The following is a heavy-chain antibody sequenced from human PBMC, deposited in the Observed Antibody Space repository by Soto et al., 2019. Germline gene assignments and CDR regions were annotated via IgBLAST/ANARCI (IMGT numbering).Heavy chain of an antibody. Sequence: QVQLVQSGAEVKKPGSAVKVSCKASGGTFSSSAISWVRQAPGQGLEWMGGIIPIFGTANYAQKFQGRVTITADESTSTAYMELGGLRSAATAVYYCAREGASGSHIGYWGQGTLVTVSS. V-gene: IGHV1-69*01. CDR2: IIPIFGTA. CDR3: AREGASGSHIGY. J-gene: IGHJ4*02. D-gene: IGHD3-22*01. CDR1: GGTFSSSA.